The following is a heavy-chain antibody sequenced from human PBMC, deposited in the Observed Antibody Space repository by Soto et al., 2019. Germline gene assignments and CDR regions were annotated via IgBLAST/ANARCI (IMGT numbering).Heavy chain of an antibody. V-gene: IGHV3-21*01. CDR1: GFTFSSYS. Sequence: GGSLRLSCAASGFTFSSYSMNWVRQAPGKGLEWVSSISSSSSYIYYADSVKGRFTISRDNAKNSLYLQMNSLRAEDTAVYYCASAELHDYPISYWYFDLWGRGTLVTVS. D-gene: IGHD4-17*01. J-gene: IGHJ2*01. CDR2: ISSSSSYI. CDR3: ASAELHDYPISYWYFDL.